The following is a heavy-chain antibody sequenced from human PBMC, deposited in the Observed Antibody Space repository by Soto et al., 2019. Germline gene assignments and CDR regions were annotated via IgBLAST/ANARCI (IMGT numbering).Heavy chain of an antibody. CDR3: ASSRYFDY. Sequence: QVQLQESGPGLVKASETLSLTCTVSGGSISSYYWTWIRQPPGKGLEWIGFINYSGSTNYNPSLKSRVTRSVDTSKNQFSLNLTPVTAADTAVYYCASSRYFDYWGQGSLVTVSS. CDR1: GGSISSYY. V-gene: IGHV4-59*01. D-gene: IGHD1-20*01. J-gene: IGHJ4*02. CDR2: INYSGST.